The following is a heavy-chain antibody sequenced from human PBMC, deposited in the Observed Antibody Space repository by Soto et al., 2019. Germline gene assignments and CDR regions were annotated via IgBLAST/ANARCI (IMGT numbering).Heavy chain of an antibody. CDR1: GYTFTSYA. CDR2: INAGNGNT. Sequence: GASVKVSCKASGYTFTSYAMQWVRQAPGQRLEWMGWINAGNGNTKYSQKFQGRVTITRDTSASTAYMELSSLRSEDTAVYYCASLDGPYYYYGMDVWGQGTTVTVS. V-gene: IGHV1-3*01. J-gene: IGHJ6*02. CDR3: ASLDGPYYYYGMDV.